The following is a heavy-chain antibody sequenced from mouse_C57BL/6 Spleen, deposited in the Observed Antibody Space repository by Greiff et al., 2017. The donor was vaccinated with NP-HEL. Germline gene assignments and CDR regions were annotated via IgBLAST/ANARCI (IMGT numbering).Heavy chain of an antibody. CDR2: IYPRSGNT. CDR1: GYTFTSYG. CDR3: ARSELGRGYYFDY. Sequence: VQLQQSGAELARPGASVKLSCKASGYTFTSYGISWVKQRTGQGLEWIGEIYPRSGNTYYNEKFKGKATLTADKSSSTAYMELRSLTSEDSAVYFCARSELGRGYYFDYGGQGTTLTVSS. V-gene: IGHV1-81*01. J-gene: IGHJ2*01. D-gene: IGHD4-1*01.